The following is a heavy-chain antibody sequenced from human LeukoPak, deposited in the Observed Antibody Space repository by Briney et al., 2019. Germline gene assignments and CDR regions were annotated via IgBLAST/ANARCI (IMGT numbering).Heavy chain of an antibody. Sequence: GGSLRLSCVASGFSLSGYWMYWVRQAPGKGLMYISRNNGDGSTTNYADVVKGRFTMSRDNVRNTLYLQMNSLRVEDTAVYYCARDPRNVGLAPWGQGTLVTVSS. J-gene: IGHJ5*02. CDR3: ARDPRNVGLAP. CDR2: NNGDGSTT. D-gene: IGHD2-15*01. CDR1: GFSLSGYW. V-gene: IGHV3-74*01.